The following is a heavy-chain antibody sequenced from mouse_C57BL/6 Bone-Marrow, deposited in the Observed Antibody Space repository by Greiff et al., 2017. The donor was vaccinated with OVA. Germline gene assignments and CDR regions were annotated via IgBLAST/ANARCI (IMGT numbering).Heavy chain of an antibody. CDR1: GYTFTSSG. Sequence: VQLQQSGAELARPGASVKLSCKASGYTFTSSGISWVKQSTGQGLEWIGEIYPRSGNTYYNEKFKGKATLTADKASSTAYMELRSLTSEDSAVYFCARSGDYVWYFDVWGTGTTVTVSS. V-gene: IGHV1-81*01. J-gene: IGHJ1*03. CDR3: ARSGDYVWYFDV. CDR2: IYPRSGNT. D-gene: IGHD2-4*01.